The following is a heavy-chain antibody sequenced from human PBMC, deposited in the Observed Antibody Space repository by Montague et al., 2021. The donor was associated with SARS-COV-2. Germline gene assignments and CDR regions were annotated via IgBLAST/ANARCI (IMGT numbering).Heavy chain of an antibody. CDR3: VRYSGWFYFDF. J-gene: IGHJ4*02. CDR1: GDRVSSNSVA. Sequence: CAISGDRVSSNSVAWSWISLSPSRGLEWLGRTYYRSKWYSDYAPXVRGRLTVNPDASKNEFSLELNYVTPEDTAVYYCVRYSGWFYFDFWGQGTLVTVSS. D-gene: IGHD6-19*01. CDR2: TYYRSKWYS. V-gene: IGHV6-1*01.